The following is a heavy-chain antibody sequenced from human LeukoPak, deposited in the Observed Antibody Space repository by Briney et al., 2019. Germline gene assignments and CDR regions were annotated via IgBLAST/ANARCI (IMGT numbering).Heavy chain of an antibody. CDR2: ISGYNGNT. D-gene: IGHD3-3*01. CDR3: AVHDFYSGGYHFDY. V-gene: IGHV1-18*01. CDR1: GYTFTSYG. J-gene: IGHJ4*02. Sequence: GASAKVSCKASGYTFTSYGISWLRQAPGQGVEWLGWISGYNGNTNYAQKFQGRVTMTTDTPTSTAYMDLRSLKSDDTAVYYCAVHDFYSGGYHFDYWGQGTLVTVSS.